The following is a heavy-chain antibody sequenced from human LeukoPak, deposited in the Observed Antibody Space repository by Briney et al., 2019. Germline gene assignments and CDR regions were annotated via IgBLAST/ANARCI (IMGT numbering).Heavy chain of an antibody. CDR3: ASIRQYSSSSFTSP. CDR1: GFTFTSSA. CDR2: INPNSGGT. Sequence: GTSVKVSCKASGFTFTSSAMHWVRQAPGQGLEWMGWINPNSGGTDYAQKFQGRVTMTRDTSISTAYMELSRLRSDDTAVYYCASIRQYSSSSFTSPWGQGTLVTVSS. V-gene: IGHV1-2*02. J-gene: IGHJ5*02. D-gene: IGHD6-6*01.